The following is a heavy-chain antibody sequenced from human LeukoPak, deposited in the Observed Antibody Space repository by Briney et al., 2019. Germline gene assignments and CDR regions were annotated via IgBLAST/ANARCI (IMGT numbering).Heavy chain of an antibody. D-gene: IGHD1-1*01. J-gene: IGHJ3*02. CDR2: INHSGNT. V-gene: IGHV4-34*01. CDR3: ARAAGTTPLDAFDI. Sequence: PSETLSLTCAVYGGSFSGYYWSWIRQPPGKGLEWIGEINHSGNTNYNPSLKSRVTISVDTSKNQFSLKLSSVTAADTAVYYCARAAGTTPLDAFDIWGQGTMVTVSS. CDR1: GGSFSGYY.